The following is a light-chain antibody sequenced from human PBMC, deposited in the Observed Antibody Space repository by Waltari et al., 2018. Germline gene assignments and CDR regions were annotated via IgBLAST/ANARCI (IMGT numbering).Light chain of an antibody. CDR2: DAS. J-gene: IGKJ1*01. V-gene: IGKV3-11*01. Sequence: IVLTQSPATLSLSPGERATLSCRASQSVSNLLGWYQQKPGQAPRLLIYDASNRATGIPARFSGSGSGTDFTLTINSLEPEDFAIYYCQHRRNWPWTFGQGTRVEIK. CDR3: QHRRNWPWT. CDR1: QSVSNL.